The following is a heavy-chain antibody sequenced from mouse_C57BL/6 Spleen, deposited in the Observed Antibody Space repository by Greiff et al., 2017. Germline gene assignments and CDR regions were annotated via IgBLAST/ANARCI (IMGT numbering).Heavy chain of an antibody. Sequence: EVKLMESGGGLVQPGGSLKLSCAASGFTFSDYYMYWVRQTPEKRLVWVAYISNGGGSTYYPDTVKGRFTISRDNAKNTLYLQMSRLKSEDTAMYYCARRIYGNYGYFDVWGTGTTVTVSS. CDR2: ISNGGGST. D-gene: IGHD2-1*01. V-gene: IGHV5-12*01. CDR1: GFTFSDYY. CDR3: ARRIYGNYGYFDV. J-gene: IGHJ1*03.